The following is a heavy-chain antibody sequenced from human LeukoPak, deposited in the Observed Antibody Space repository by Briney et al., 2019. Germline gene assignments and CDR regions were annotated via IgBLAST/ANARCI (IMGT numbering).Heavy chain of an antibody. CDR1: CGSISSYY. V-gene: IGHV4-59*08. CDR2: IYYSGST. J-gene: IGHJ5*02. Sequence: SEPLSLTCPVSCGSISSYYWSWIRPPPGTGLEWIGYIYYSGSTNYNPSLKSRVTISVDTSKNQFSLKLSSVTAADTAVYYCARHTAVAGRRGWFDPWGQGTLVTVSS. CDR3: ARHTAVAGRRGWFDP. D-gene: IGHD6-19*01.